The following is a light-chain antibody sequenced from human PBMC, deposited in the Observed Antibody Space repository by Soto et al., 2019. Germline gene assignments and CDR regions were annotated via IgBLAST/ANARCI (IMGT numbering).Light chain of an antibody. CDR3: QQRSNWPPVLT. J-gene: IGKJ4*01. CDR1: QSVSSY. Sequence: EIVLTQSPATLSLSPGERVTLSCRASQSVSSYLAWYQQKPGQAPRLLIYDASNRATGIPARFSGSGSGTDFTLTIGSLEPEDFAVYYCQQRSNWPPVLTFGGGTKVEIK. CDR2: DAS. V-gene: IGKV3-11*01.